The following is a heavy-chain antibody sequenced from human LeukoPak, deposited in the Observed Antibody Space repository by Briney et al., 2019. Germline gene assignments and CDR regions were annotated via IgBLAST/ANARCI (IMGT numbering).Heavy chain of an antibody. CDR2: ISYDGSNK. CDR1: GFTVSSTY. V-gene: IGHV3-30-3*01. D-gene: IGHD4-17*01. CDR3: ARGGGTTVTQDGYYFDY. Sequence: GGSLRLSCAASGFTVSSTYMSWVRQAPGKGLEWVAVISYDGSNKYYADSVKGRFTISRDNSKKKLYLQMNSLRTEDTAVYYCARGGGTTVTQDGYYFDYWGQGTLVTVSS. J-gene: IGHJ4*02.